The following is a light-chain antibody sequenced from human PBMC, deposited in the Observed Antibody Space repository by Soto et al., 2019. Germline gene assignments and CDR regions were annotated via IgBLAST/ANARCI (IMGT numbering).Light chain of an antibody. CDR1: GSDVGGYDF. CDR2: GVN. Sequence: QSALAQPASVSGSPGQSITISCTGTGSDVGGYDFVSWYQHHPGKVPKLMISGVNNRPSGVSNRFSGSKSGNTASLTISALQAEVEADYYCTSYTSGSTPYVFGTGTKVTVL. J-gene: IGLJ1*01. CDR3: TSYTSGSTPYV. V-gene: IGLV2-14*03.